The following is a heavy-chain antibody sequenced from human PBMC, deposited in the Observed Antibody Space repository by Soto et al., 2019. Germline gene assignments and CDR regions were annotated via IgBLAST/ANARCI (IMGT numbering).Heavy chain of an antibody. Sequence: SETLSLTCAVSGGSISSSNWWSWVRQPPGKGLEWIGEIYHSGSSNYNPSLKSRVTISVDTSKNQFSLNLSSVTAADTAVYYCARDPPIPYSNWGQGTLVTVSS. CDR1: GGSISSSNW. CDR2: IYHSGSS. D-gene: IGHD6-13*01. CDR3: ARDPPIPYSN. V-gene: IGHV4-4*02. J-gene: IGHJ4*02.